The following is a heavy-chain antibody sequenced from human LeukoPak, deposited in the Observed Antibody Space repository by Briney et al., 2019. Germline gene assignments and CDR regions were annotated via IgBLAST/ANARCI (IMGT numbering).Heavy chain of an antibody. Sequence: PGGSLRLSCVASGFTFSSYAMSWVRQAPGKGLEWVSGISGSGGSTYYGDSAKGRFTISRDNSENTLFLHMDSLRAEDTAVYYCAASLEWLPHYYYYGMDVWGQGTTVTVSS. CDR1: GFTFSSYA. D-gene: IGHD3-3*01. CDR3: AASLEWLPHYYYYGMDV. V-gene: IGHV3-23*01. J-gene: IGHJ6*02. CDR2: ISGSGGST.